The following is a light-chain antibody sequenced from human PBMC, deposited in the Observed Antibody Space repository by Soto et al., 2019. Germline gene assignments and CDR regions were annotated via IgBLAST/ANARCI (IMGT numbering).Light chain of an antibody. CDR1: QDITSY. Sequence: DIQMTQSPSSLSASVGDRVTITCQASQDITSYLNLYQHKPGKAPKLLIYDASILEAGVPSRFNASGSSTDFTFTITSLQPADVETYYCPHYDYLPIFGPATTVDFK. V-gene: IGKV1-33*01. CDR2: DAS. CDR3: PHYDYLPI. J-gene: IGKJ3*01.